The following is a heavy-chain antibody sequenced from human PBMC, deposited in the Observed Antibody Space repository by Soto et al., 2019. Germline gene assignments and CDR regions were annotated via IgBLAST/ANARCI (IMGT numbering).Heavy chain of an antibody. CDR3: ALTEYYYDSSGYVYAY. V-gene: IGHV2-5*01. CDR2: IYWNDDK. D-gene: IGHD3-22*01. Sequence: SCPTLVNPTQTLTLTCTFSGFSLSTSGVGVGWIRQPPGKALEWLALIYWNDDKRYSPSLKSRLTITKDTSKNQVVLTMTNMGPVDTATYYCALTEYYYDSSGYVYAYWGQGTLVTVSS. CDR1: GFSLSTSGVG. J-gene: IGHJ4*02.